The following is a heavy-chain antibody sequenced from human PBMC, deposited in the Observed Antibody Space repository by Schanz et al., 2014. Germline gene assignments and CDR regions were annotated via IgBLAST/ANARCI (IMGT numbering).Heavy chain of an antibody. CDR2: INPNRGVT. Sequence: QVQLVQSGAELKNPGASVKVSCKASGYIFIAYYMYWVRQAPGKGLEWMGRINPNRGVTNYAQKCQGRVTMTRDTSISTAYMELSDLTSDDTATYYCARVDASDWDWGQGTLVIVSS. V-gene: IGHV1-2*06. CDR3: ARVDASDWD. D-gene: IGHD6-19*01. J-gene: IGHJ4*02. CDR1: GYIFIAYY.